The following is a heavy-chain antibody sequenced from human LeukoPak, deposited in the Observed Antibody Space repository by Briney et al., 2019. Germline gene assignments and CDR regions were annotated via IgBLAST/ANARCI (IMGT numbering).Heavy chain of an antibody. CDR1: GNTLTDLC. D-gene: IGHD6-19*01. V-gene: IGHV1-24*01. J-gene: IGHJ1*01. CDR3: ATPPSGGWYSYFQH. Sequence: ASVKVSCKLSGNTLTDLCMHWLRQTPGKGLRWRGGFDPEDGETMYAPNFQGRVTVTDDTSTETAYMELSNLRSEDTGVYYCATPPSGGWYSYFQHWGQGTLVTVSS. CDR2: FDPEDGET.